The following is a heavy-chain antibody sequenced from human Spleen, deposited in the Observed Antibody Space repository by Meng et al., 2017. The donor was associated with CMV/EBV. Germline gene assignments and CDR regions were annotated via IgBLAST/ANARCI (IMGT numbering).Heavy chain of an antibody. CDR3: LTYTSSSHSFGP. CDR2: INSHSGAT. J-gene: IGHJ5*02. D-gene: IGHD6-6*01. Sequence: CKASGDTPTPDFMFWVRQAPGQGLEWMGWINSHSGATQYAQKFQGRVTMTRDTSISTVYMDLSSLRSDDTADYYCLTYTSSSHSFGPWGQGTLVTVSS. CDR1: GDTPTPDF. V-gene: IGHV1-2*02.